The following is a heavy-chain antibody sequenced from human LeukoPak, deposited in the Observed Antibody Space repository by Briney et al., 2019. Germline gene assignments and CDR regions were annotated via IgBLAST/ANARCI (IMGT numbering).Heavy chain of an antibody. CDR1: GFTFDDYD. CDR2: ISWNSGSI. CDR3: AALSGYCSGGSCFQRFDP. D-gene: IGHD2-15*01. Sequence: GRSLRLSCAASGFTFDDYDMHWVRQAPGKALGWVSGISWNSGSIGYADSVKGRFTISRDNAKNSLYLQMNSLRAEDTALYYCAALSGYCSGGSCFQRFDPWGQGTLVTVSS. V-gene: IGHV3-9*01. J-gene: IGHJ5*02.